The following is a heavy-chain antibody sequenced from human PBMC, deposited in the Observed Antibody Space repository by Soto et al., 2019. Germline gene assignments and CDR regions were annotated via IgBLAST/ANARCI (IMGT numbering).Heavy chain of an antibody. V-gene: IGHV3-23*01. CDR3: AKDHGMDV. J-gene: IGHJ6*02. CDR2: ISGSGGST. Sequence: GGSLRLSCVASGFTFSDYAMARVRQSPGKGLEWVSSISGSGGSTYYADSVKGRFTISRDNSKNTVFLQMNSLRAEDTAVYYCAKDHGMDVWGQGATVTVSS. CDR1: GFTFSDYA.